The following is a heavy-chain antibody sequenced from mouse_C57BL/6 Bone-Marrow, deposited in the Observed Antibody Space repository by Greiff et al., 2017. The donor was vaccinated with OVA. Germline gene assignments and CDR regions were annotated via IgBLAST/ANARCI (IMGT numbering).Heavy chain of an antibody. CDR2: IYPGDGDT. J-gene: IGHJ1*03. CDR1: GYAFSSYW. Sequence: VQLQQSGAELVKPGASVKISCKASGYAFSSYWMNWVKQRPGKGLEWIGQIYPGDGDTNYNGKFKGKATLTADKSSSTAYMQLSSLTSEDSAVYFCARSYYYGSSPRYFDVWGTGTTVTVSS. D-gene: IGHD1-1*01. V-gene: IGHV1-80*01. CDR3: ARSYYYGSSPRYFDV.